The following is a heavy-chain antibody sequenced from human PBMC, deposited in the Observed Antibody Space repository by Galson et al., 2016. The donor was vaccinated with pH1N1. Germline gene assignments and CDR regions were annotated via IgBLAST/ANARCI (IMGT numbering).Heavy chain of an antibody. V-gene: IGHV3-33*01. CDR1: GFAFSNSG. CDR3: ARVRSSGYNYAQQFVD. D-gene: IGHD5-18*01. J-gene: IGHJ4*02. Sequence: LRLSCAASGFAFSNSGMHWVRQAPGKGLEWVALIWYDGSNKYYADSVEGQFTISRDNSKNTLYLQMNSLRAEDTAVYYCARVRSSGYNYAQQFVDWGQGTLVTVSS. CDR2: IWYDGSNK.